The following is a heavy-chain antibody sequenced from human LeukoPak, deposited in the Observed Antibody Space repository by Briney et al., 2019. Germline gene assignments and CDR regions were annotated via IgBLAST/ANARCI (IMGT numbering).Heavy chain of an antibody. CDR2: FDPEDGET. Sequence: ASVKVSCKVSGYTLTELSMHWVRQAPGKGLEWMGGFDPEDGETIYAQKFQGRVTITTDESTSTAYMELSSLRSEDTAVYYCARSPVSGLGVDYWGQGTLVTVSS. CDR3: ARSPVSGLGVDY. J-gene: IGHJ4*02. CDR1: GYTLTELS. D-gene: IGHD3-16*01. V-gene: IGHV1-24*01.